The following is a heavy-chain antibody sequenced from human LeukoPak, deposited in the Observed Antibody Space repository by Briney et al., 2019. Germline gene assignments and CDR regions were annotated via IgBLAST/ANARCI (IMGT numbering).Heavy chain of an antibody. J-gene: IGHJ3*02. Sequence: GGSLRLSCAASGFTFSSYSMNWVRQAPGKGLEWVSSISSSSSYIYYADSVKGRFTISRDNAKNSLYLQMNSLRAEDTAVYYCARDRRHIVAVTAIGSDAFDIWGQGTMVTVSS. CDR2: ISSSSSYI. CDR3: ARDRRHIVAVTAIGSDAFDI. V-gene: IGHV3-21*01. CDR1: GFTFSSYS. D-gene: IGHD2-21*02.